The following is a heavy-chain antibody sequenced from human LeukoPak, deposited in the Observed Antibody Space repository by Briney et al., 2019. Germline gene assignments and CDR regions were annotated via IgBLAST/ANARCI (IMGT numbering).Heavy chain of an antibody. CDR3: AKDRMDWNNRLTYYFDY. CDR1: GFTFSSYG. V-gene: IGHV3-30*02. Sequence: PGGSLRLSCPASGFTFSSYGMHRVRQAPGKGLELVSVIRYDGSNKYYADSEKGRFTISRDNSKNTLYLQMNSLRAEDTAVYYCAKDRMDWNNRLTYYFDYWGQGTLVTVSS. J-gene: IGHJ4*02. D-gene: IGHD1/OR15-1a*01. CDR2: IRYDGSNK.